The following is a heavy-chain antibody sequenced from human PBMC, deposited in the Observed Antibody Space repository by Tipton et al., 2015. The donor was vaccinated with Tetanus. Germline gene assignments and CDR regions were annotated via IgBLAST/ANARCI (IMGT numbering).Heavy chain of an antibody. V-gene: IGHV5-51*01. CDR3: ARMYSTSSPFDH. CDR1: GYSFTSHW. Sequence: QLVQSGADVKKPGESLKISCKASGYSFTSHWIGWVRQMPGKGLDWMGMIFPDDSDTRYSPSFQGHVTFSVDKSTSTVYLQWSSLKASDTAMYFCARMYSTSSPFDHWGQGTLVAFSS. J-gene: IGHJ4*02. CDR2: IFPDDSDT. D-gene: IGHD6-6*01.